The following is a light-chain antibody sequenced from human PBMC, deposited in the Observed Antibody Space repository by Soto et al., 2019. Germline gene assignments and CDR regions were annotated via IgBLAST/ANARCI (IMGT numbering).Light chain of an antibody. V-gene: IGKV4-1*01. CDR1: QSALYSSNNKNY. CDR3: QQYDNWPYT. CDR2: GAS. J-gene: IGKJ2*01. Sequence: DIVMTQSPDSLALSLCESSTINCKSSQSALYSSNNKNYLAWYQQKPGQAPRLLIYGASTRATAIPARFSGSGSGTEFTLTISSLQSEDFAVYFCQQYDNWPYTFGQGTKVDIK.